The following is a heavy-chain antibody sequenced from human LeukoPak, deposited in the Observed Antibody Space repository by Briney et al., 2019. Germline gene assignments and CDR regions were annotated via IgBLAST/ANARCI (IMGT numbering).Heavy chain of an antibody. CDR1: GGSISSYY. CDR3: ARTPNLWLSTNYYFDY. Sequence: SETLSLTCTVSGGSISSYYWSWIRQPAGKGLEWIGRIYTSGSTNYNPSLKSRVTISVDTSKNQFSLKLSSVTAADTAVYYCARTPNLWLSTNYYFDYWGQGTLVTVSS. CDR2: IYTSGST. V-gene: IGHV4-4*07. J-gene: IGHJ4*02. D-gene: IGHD5-18*01.